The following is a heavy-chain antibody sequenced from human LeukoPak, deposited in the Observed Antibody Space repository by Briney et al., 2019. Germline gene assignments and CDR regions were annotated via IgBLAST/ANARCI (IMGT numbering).Heavy chain of an antibody. V-gene: IGHV3-21*04. CDR2: ISSGGSYI. J-gene: IGHJ5*02. Sequence: GGSLRLSCAASGFTFNSYSMNWVRQAPGKGLEWVSSISSGGSYIYYGDSVKGRFTISRDNSINTAYLQMKSLKTEDTALYYCTRDSGTYNWFDPWGQGTLVNVSS. D-gene: IGHD1-26*01. CDR3: TRDSGTYNWFDP. CDR1: GFTFNSYS.